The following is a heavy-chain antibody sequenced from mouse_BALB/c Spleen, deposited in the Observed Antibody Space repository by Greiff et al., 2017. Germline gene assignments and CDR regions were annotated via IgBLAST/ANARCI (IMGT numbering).Heavy chain of an antibody. V-gene: IGHV5-4*02. CDR3: ARHRGTTYWYFDV. J-gene: IGHJ1*01. CDR2: ISDGGSYT. D-gene: IGHD2-14*01. Sequence: EVKVVESGGGLVKPGGSLKLSCAASGFTFSDYYMYWVRQTPEKRLEWVATISDGGSYTYYPDSVKGRFTISRDNAKNNLYLQMSSLKSEDTAMYYCARHRGTTYWYFDVWGAGTTVTVSS. CDR1: GFTFSDYY.